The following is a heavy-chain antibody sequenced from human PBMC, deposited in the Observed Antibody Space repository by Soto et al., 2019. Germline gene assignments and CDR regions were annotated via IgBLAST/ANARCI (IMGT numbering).Heavy chain of an antibody. CDR1: GFTFSSYA. Sequence: GSLRLSCAASGFTFSSYAMSWVRQAPGKGLEWVSAISGSGGSTYYADSVKGRFTISRDNSKNTLFLQMNSLRAEDTAVFYCAKSRSSGPTFDAFDIWGQGTMVTVSS. V-gene: IGHV3-23*01. CDR2: ISGSGGST. CDR3: AKSRSSGPTFDAFDI. J-gene: IGHJ3*02. D-gene: IGHD6-19*01.